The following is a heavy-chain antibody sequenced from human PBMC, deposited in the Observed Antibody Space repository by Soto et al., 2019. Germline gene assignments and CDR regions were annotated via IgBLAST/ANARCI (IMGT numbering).Heavy chain of an antibody. CDR2: ISYHGNTE. D-gene: IGHD3-3*01. V-gene: IGHV3-30*04. Sequence: PGGSLRLSCTASGFTFSHYALHWLRQTPGKGLEWVAYISYHGNTEKYADSVKGRFTISRDNYKKEVYLQMNSLRIEDTAVYYCARVGLTVFRAPNDSYNWLEPWGQGTLVTVYS. J-gene: IGHJ5*02. CDR3: ARVGLTVFRAPNDSYNWLEP. CDR1: GFTFSHYA.